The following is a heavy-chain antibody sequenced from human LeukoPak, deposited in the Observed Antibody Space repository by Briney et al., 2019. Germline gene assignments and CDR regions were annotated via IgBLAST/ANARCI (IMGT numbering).Heavy chain of an antibody. CDR1: GYTFTSYG. V-gene: IGHV1-18*01. CDR3: ATDPGETVPAAKGPRGDYCYGMDV. Sequence: ASVKVSCKASGYTFTSYGISWVRQAPGQGLEWMGWISAYNGNTNYAQKLQGRVTMTTDTSTDTAYMELNSLRSDDTAVYYCATDPGETVPAAKGPRGDYCYGMDVWGQGTTVTVSS. CDR2: ISAYNGNT. D-gene: IGHD2-2*01. J-gene: IGHJ6*02.